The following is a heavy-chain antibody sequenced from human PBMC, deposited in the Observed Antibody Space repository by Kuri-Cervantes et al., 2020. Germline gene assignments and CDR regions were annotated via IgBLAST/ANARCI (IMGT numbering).Heavy chain of an antibody. CDR3: TRRGYSSGWPFDY. D-gene: IGHD6-19*01. J-gene: IGHJ4*02. CDR2: IKSKTDGGTT. V-gene: IGHV3-15*01. Sequence: GESLKISCVASGFTFSDAWMNWVRQAPGKGLEWVGRIKSKTDGGTTDYAAPVKGSFTISRDDSKNTLFLQMDSLKTEDTAVYYCTRRGYSSGWPFDYWGQGTLVTVSS. CDR1: GFTFSDAW.